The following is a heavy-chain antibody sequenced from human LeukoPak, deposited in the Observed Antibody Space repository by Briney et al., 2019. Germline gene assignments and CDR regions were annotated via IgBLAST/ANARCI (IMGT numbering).Heavy chain of an antibody. CDR2: IIPIFGTA. Sequence: SVKVSCKASGGTFSSYAISWVRQAPGQGLEWMGGIIPIFGTANYAQKFQGRVTITTDESTSTAYMELSSLRSEDMAVYYCAREGEDCSSTSCYPDAFDIWGQGTMVTVSS. CDR1: GGTFSSYA. D-gene: IGHD2-2*01. V-gene: IGHV1-69*05. J-gene: IGHJ3*02. CDR3: AREGEDCSSTSCYPDAFDI.